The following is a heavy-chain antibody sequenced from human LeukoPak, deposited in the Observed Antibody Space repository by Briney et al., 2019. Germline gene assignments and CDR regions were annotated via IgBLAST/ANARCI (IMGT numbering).Heavy chain of an antibody. J-gene: IGHJ4*02. CDR3: AKEGGYYDILSNPYYFDY. CDR1: GFTFSSYG. V-gene: IGHV3-30*18. D-gene: IGHD3-9*01. Sequence: PGRSLRLSCAASGFTFSSYGMHWVRQAPGKGLEWVAVISYDGSNKYYADSVKGRFTISRDNSKNTLYLQMNSLRAEDTAVYYCAKEGGYYDILSNPYYFDYWGQRTLVTVSS. CDR2: ISYDGSNK.